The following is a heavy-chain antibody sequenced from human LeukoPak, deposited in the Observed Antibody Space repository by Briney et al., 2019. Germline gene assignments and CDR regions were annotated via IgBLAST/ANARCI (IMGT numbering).Heavy chain of an antibody. CDR1: GFTFTKFW. CDR2: ISGSGGST. Sequence: GGSLRLSCEASGFTFTKFWMSWVRQAPGKGLEWVSAISGSGGSTYYADSVKGRFTISRDNSKNTLSLQMNSLRAEDTAVYYCAKDRNFYDSSGLAFDIWGQGTMVTVSS. V-gene: IGHV3-23*01. J-gene: IGHJ3*02. D-gene: IGHD3-22*01. CDR3: AKDRNFYDSSGLAFDI.